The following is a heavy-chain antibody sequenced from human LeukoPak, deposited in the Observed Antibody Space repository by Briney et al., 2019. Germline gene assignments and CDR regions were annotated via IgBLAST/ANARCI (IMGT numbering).Heavy chain of an antibody. J-gene: IGHJ4*02. CDR2: ISSSSSYI. Sequence: TGGSLRLSCAASGFTFSSYSMNWVRQAPGKGLEWVSSISSSSSYIYYADSVKGRFTISRDNAKNSLYLQMNSLRAEDTAVYYCATNILPGRSLDYWGQGTLVTASS. D-gene: IGHD2/OR15-2a*01. CDR1: GFTFSSYS. CDR3: ATNILPGRSLDY. V-gene: IGHV3-21*01.